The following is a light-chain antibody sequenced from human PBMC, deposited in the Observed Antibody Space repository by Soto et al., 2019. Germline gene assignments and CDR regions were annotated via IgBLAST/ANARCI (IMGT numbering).Light chain of an antibody. CDR3: QQYEELPLT. CDR2: DAS. Sequence: DVQLTQSPSTLSASVGDRVAITCQASQNIVNYLNWFRHRPGKAPQLLISDASHLEPGVPSRFSGQRSGTDFTLIINNLQPEDFATYYCQQYEELPLTFGGGTRV. CDR1: QNIVNY. V-gene: IGKV1-33*01. J-gene: IGKJ4*01.